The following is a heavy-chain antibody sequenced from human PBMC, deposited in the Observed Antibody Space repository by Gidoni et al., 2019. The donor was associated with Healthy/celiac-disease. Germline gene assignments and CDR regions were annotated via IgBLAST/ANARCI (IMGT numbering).Heavy chain of an antibody. CDR2: ISGSGSST. D-gene: IGHD2-15*01. CDR3: VKDRIGNTKRTAPYGMDV. CDR1: GFPFSRYA. V-gene: IGHV3-23*01. J-gene: IGHJ6*02. Sequence: EVQLLESGGGLVQPGGSLRLSCSASGFPFSRYAMSWVRQAPGKGLEWVSAISGSGSSTYYADSVKGRFTISRDNSKNTLYLQMNSLRAEDTAIFYCVKDRIGNTKRTAPYGMDVWGQGTTVTVSS.